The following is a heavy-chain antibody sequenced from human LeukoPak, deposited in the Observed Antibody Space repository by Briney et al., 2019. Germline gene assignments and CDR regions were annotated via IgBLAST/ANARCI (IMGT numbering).Heavy chain of an antibody. CDR1: GFTFSGYE. D-gene: IGHD3-3*01. J-gene: IGHJ4*02. CDR3: ARGSGRISIFGVPY. CDR2: ISSTSNNI. V-gene: IGHV3-48*03. Sequence: GGSLRLSCTASGFTFSGYEMNWVRQTPGKGLEWISYISSTSNNIIYADSVKGRFTISRDNGKNSLYLQMNNLRAEDTAVYFCARGSGRISIFGVPYWGQGTLVTVSS.